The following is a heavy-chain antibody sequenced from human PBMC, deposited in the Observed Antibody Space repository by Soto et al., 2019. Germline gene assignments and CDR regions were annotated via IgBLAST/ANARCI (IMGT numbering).Heavy chain of an antibody. Sequence: QVQLVQSGAEVKKPGSSVKVSCKASGGTFSSYTISWVRQAPGQGLEWMGRIIPILGIANYAQNFQGRVAITADKSTSTANMELSSLRSEDTAVYFCAAGGHGAFDIWGQGTMVTVSS. CDR3: AAGGHGAFDI. CDR1: GGTFSSYT. CDR2: IIPILGIA. V-gene: IGHV1-69*02. D-gene: IGHD1-26*01. J-gene: IGHJ3*02.